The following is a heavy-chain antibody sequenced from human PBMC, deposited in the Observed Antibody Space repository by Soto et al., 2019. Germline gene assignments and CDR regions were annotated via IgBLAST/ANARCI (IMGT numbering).Heavy chain of an antibody. J-gene: IGHJ4*02. Sequence: GGSLRLSCAASGFTFSDYYMSWIRQAPGKGLEWVSYISSSGSTIYYADSVKGRFTISRDNAKNSLYLQMNSLRAEDTAVYYCARAYCSSTSCYTFDFDYWGQGTLVTVSS. V-gene: IGHV3-11*01. CDR3: ARAYCSSTSCYTFDFDY. CDR2: ISSSGSTI. D-gene: IGHD2-2*01. CDR1: GFTFSDYY.